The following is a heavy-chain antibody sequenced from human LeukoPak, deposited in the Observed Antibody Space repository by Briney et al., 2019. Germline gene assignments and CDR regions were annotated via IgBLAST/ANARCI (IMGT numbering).Heavy chain of an antibody. Sequence: GGSLRLSCAASGFTFSSYSMNWARQAPGKGLEWVSSISSSSSYIYYADSVKGRFTISRDNAKNSLYLQMNSLRAEDTAVYYCARPVKDGYKPTYFDLWGRGTLVTVSS. V-gene: IGHV3-21*01. CDR3: ARPVKDGYKPTYFDL. J-gene: IGHJ2*01. D-gene: IGHD5-24*01. CDR2: ISSSSSYI. CDR1: GFTFSSYS.